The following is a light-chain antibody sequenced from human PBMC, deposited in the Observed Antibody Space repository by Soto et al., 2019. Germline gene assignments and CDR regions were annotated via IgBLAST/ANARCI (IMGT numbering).Light chain of an antibody. J-gene: IGLJ1*01. Sequence: QSALTQPASVSGSPGQSITIFCTGSSSDVGGYNFVSWYQQHPGKAPKLMIYEVSKRPSGVSNRFSGSKPGNTASLTISGLQAEDEADYYCTSYSTSNSYVFGAGTKVTVL. CDR1: SSDVGGYNF. CDR2: EVS. CDR3: TSYSTSNSYV. V-gene: IGLV2-14*01.